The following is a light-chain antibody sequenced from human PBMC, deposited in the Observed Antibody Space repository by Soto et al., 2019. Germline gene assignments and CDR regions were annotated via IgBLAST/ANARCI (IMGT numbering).Light chain of an antibody. J-gene: IGKJ1*01. CDR3: QQYVSSPWA. CDR1: QSVSSSY. Sequence: EIVLTQSPGTLSLSPGERATLSCRASQSVSSSYLAWYQQKPGQAPRLLIYGASNRATGIADRFSGSGSGTDFTLTISRLEPEDFAVYYCQQYVSSPWAFGQGTKVDIK. V-gene: IGKV3-20*01. CDR2: GAS.